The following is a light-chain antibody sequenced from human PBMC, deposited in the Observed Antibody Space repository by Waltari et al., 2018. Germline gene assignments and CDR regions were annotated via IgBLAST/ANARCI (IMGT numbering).Light chain of an antibody. CDR3: QQYYSLPWT. J-gene: IGKJ1*01. CDR2: WAS. Sequence: DIVMTQSPDSLAVSLGERATLNCRSSQSVLESSDNKNYLAWYQQKPGQPHSLLIYWASTRESVFPDRFSGSESATDFTLTISSLQAEDVAVYYCQQYYSLPWTFGQGTKVEVK. V-gene: IGKV4-1*01. CDR1: QSVLESSDNKNY.